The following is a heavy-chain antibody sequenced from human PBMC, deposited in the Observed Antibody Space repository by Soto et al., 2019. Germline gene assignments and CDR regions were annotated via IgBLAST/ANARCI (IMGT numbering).Heavy chain of an antibody. J-gene: IGHJ6*02. CDR3: AREGRGKDKLWLRDYYYGMDV. D-gene: IGHD5-18*01. CDR2: IYSGGST. Sequence: EVQLVESGGGLIQPGGSLRLSCAASGFTVSSNYMSWVRQAPGKGLEWVSVIYSGGSTYYADSVKGRFTISRDNSKNTLYLQMNSLRAEDTAVYYYAREGRGKDKLWLRDYYYGMDVWGQGTTVTVSS. CDR1: GFTVSSNY. V-gene: IGHV3-53*01.